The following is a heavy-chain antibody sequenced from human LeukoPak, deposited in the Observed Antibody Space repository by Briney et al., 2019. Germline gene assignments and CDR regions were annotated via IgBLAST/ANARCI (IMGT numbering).Heavy chain of an antibody. D-gene: IGHD3-10*01. V-gene: IGHV4-38-2*02. Sequence: LETLSLTCTVSGYSISSGYYWGWIRQPPGKGLEWIGSIYHSGSTYYNPSLKSRVTISVDTSKNQFSLKLSSVTAADTAVYYCAAGWFGEFLPDAFDIWGQGTMVTVSS. CDR2: IYHSGST. CDR3: AAGWFGEFLPDAFDI. J-gene: IGHJ3*02. CDR1: GYSISSGYY.